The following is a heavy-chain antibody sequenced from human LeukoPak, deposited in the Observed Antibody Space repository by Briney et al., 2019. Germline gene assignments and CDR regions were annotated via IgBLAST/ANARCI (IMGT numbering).Heavy chain of an antibody. CDR2: IYHSGST. D-gene: IGHD5-24*01. Sequence: SETLSLTCAVSGGSISSGGYSWSWIRQPPGKGLEWIGYIYHSGSTYYNPSLKSRVTISVDRSKNQFSLKLSSVTAADTAVYYCVGEMATVSFDYWGQGTLVTVSS. V-gene: IGHV4-30-2*01. J-gene: IGHJ4*02. CDR3: VGEMATVSFDY. CDR1: GGSISSGGYS.